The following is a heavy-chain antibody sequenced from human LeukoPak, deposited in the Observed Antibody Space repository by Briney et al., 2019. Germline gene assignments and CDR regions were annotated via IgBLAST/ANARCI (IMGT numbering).Heavy chain of an antibody. V-gene: IGHV1-18*01. CDR1: GYTFTTYG. Sequence: WASVKVSCKASGYTFTTYGISWVRQAPGQGLEWMGWISGYSGNTDYAQKLQGRVTMTTDTSTSTAYMELRSLRSDDTAVYYCARDLFYSSSWRYWGQGTLVTVSS. D-gene: IGHD6-13*01. CDR3: ARDLFYSSSWRY. J-gene: IGHJ4*02. CDR2: ISGYSGNT.